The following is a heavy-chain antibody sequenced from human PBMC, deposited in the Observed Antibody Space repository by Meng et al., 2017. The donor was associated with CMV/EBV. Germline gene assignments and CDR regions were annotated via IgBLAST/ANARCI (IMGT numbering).Heavy chain of an antibody. V-gene: IGHV3-11*04. J-gene: IGHJ4*02. CDR2: ISSSGSTI. CDR3: ARDGYCSSTSCYAVAY. CDR1: GFTFSDYY. Sequence: GGSLRLSCAASGFTFSDYYMSWIRQAPGKGLEWVSYISSSGSTIYYADSVKGRFTISRDNAKNSLYLQMNSLRAEDTAVYYCARDGYCSSTSCYAVAYWGQGTLVTVSS. D-gene: IGHD2-2*03.